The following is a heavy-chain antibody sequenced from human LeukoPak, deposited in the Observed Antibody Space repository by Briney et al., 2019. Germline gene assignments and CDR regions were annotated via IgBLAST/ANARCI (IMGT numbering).Heavy chain of an antibody. D-gene: IGHD3-10*01. CDR2: INPNSGGT. CDR3: AKDYNPDLIHYFDY. J-gene: IGHJ4*02. V-gene: IGHV1-2*02. Sequence: ASVKVSCKASGYTFTSYGISWVRQAPGQGLEWMGWINPNSGGTNYAQKFQGRVTMTRDTSISTAYMELSRLRSDDTAVYYCAKDYNPDLIHYFDYWGQGTLVTVSS. CDR1: GYTFTSYG.